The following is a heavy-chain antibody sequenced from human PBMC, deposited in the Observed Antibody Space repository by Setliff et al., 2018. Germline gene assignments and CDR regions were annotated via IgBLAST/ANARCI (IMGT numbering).Heavy chain of an antibody. Sequence: GGSLRLSCTASGFTFGDYAMSWVRQAPGKGLEWVGFIKSKAYGGTTEYAASVKGRFTISRDDSKNTLYLQMNSLKTEDTAVYYCTRGRFDPWGQGTLVTVSS. V-gene: IGHV3-49*04. CDR1: GFTFGDYA. CDR2: IKSKAYGGTT. J-gene: IGHJ5*02. CDR3: TRGRFDP.